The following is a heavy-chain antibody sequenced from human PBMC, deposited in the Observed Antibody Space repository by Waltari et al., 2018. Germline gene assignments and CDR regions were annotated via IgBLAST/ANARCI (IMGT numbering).Heavy chain of an antibody. J-gene: IGHJ3*02. V-gene: IGHV4-61*09. D-gene: IGHD6-19*01. CDR1: GGSISSGSYY. CDR2: IYTSGST. Sequence: QVQLQESGPGLVKPSQTLSLTCTVSGGSISSGSYYWSWIRQPAGKGLEWIGYIYTSGSTNYNPSLKSRVTISVDTSKNQFSLKLSSVTAADTAVYYCARYSLGYSSGWYTNDAFDIWGQGTMVTVSS. CDR3: ARYSLGYSSGWYTNDAFDI.